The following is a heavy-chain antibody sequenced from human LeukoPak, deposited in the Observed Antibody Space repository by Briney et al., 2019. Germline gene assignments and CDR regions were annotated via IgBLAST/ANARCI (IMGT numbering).Heavy chain of an antibody. CDR1: GGSISSYY. CDR2: LHTSGST. V-gene: IGHV4-4*07. CDR3: ARVEKYTSSGPSDP. D-gene: IGHD6-13*01. Sequence: PSETLSLTCTLSGGSISSYYWSWIRQPAGEGLEWIGRLHTSGSTHYNPPLKRRVTISVDTSKNQFSLELSSVTAADTGVYYCARVEKYTSSGPSDPWVQGTLVSVSS. J-gene: IGHJ5*02.